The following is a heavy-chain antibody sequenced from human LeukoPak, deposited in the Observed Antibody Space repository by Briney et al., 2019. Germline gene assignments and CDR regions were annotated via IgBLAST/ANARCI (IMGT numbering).Heavy chain of an antibody. CDR2: IYYSGST. J-gene: IGHJ4*02. V-gene: IGHV4-59*12. CDR1: GGSISTYY. CDR3: AREKRYSSSWYTSADY. D-gene: IGHD6-13*01. Sequence: SESLSLTCTVSGGSISTYYWSWIRQPPGKGLEWIGYIYYSGSTNYNPSLKSRVTISVDTSKNQFSLKLSSVTAADTAVYYCAREKRYSSSWYTSADYWGQGTLVTVSS.